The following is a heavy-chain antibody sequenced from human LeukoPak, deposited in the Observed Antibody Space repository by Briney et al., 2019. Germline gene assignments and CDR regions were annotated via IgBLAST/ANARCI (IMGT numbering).Heavy chain of an antibody. D-gene: IGHD1-26*01. Sequence: GGSLRLSCAASGFTFTNTWMSWVRQAPGKGLEWVSAISGSGGSTYYADSVKGRFTISRDNSKNTLYLQMNSLRAEDTAVYYCARDRVGATDYFDYWGQGTLVTVSS. V-gene: IGHV3-23*01. CDR1: GFTFTNTW. CDR3: ARDRVGATDYFDY. CDR2: ISGSGGST. J-gene: IGHJ4*02.